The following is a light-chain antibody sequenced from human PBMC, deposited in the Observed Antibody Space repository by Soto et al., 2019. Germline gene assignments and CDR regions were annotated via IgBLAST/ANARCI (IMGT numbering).Light chain of an antibody. Sequence: DIVMTQSPLSLPVTPGESASISCRSSQSLLHSNGYTYLDWFLQKPGQSPQLLIYLGSNRASGVPDRFSGSGSGTDFTLTISSLQPEDFATYYCQQSYSTTWTFGQGTKVDIK. J-gene: IGKJ1*01. CDR1: QSLLHSNGYTY. V-gene: IGKV2-28*01. CDR3: QQSYSTTWT. CDR2: LGS.